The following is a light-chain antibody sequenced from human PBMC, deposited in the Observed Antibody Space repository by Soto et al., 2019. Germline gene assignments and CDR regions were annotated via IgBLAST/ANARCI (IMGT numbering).Light chain of an antibody. J-gene: IGKJ4*01. CDR3: QHRTNWPSLT. CDR1: QSVSDY. V-gene: IGKV3-11*01. CDR2: DAS. Sequence: EIVLTQSPATLSLSPGERATLSCRASQSVSDYLAWYQQTPGQAPRLLIYDASSRATGIPARFSGSGSGTDFTLTISSLETEDFAVYYCQHRTNWPSLTFGGGTRVEIK.